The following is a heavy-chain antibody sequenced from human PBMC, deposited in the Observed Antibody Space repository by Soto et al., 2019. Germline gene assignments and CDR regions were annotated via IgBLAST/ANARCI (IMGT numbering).Heavy chain of an antibody. J-gene: IGHJ6*02. V-gene: IGHV3-74*01. Sequence: PGGSLRLSCEASGLTFKNYWMHWVRQAPGKGLVWVSRINSDGSNTRYADSVQGRFTISRDNANNTLFLQMNSLKVADTAVYFCARRRNRPNCYGMDVWGQGTKVTV. CDR2: INSDGSNT. D-gene: IGHD6-6*01. CDR3: ARRRNRPNCYGMDV. CDR1: GLTFKNYW.